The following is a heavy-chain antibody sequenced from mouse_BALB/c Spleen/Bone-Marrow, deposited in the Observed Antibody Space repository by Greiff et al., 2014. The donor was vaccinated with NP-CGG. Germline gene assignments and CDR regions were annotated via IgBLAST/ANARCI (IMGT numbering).Heavy chain of an antibody. D-gene: IGHD4-1*01. J-gene: IGHJ2*01. CDR1: GYAFSSYW. CDR3: ARGGRLTGYYFDY. CDR2: IYPGDGDT. V-gene: IGHV1-80*01. Sequence: VQRVESGAELVRPGSSVKISYKASGYAFSSYWMNWVKQRPGQGLEWIGQIYPGDGDTNYNGNFKDKATLTTDKSSTTAYMQLSSLTSEDSAVYFCARGGRLTGYYFDYWGQGTTLTVSS.